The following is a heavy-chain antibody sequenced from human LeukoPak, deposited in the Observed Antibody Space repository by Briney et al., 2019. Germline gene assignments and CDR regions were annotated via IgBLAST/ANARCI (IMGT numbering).Heavy chain of an antibody. D-gene: IGHD2-15*01. J-gene: IGHJ4*02. V-gene: IGHV3-23*01. Sequence: GGSLRLSCAASGFTFSSSAMSWVRQAPGKGLEWVSAISNNGGYTYYADSVQGRFTISRDNSKSTLCLQMDSLRAEDTAVYYCAKQLGYCSDGSCYFPYWGQGTLVAVSS. CDR3: AKQLGYCSDGSCYFPY. CDR2: ISNNGGYT. CDR1: GFTFSSSA.